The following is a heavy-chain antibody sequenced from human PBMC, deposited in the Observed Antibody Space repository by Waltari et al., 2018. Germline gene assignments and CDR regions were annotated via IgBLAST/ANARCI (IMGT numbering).Heavy chain of an antibody. D-gene: IGHD2-2*01. V-gene: IGHV3-74*01. CDR2: INGDGGST. J-gene: IGHJ5*02. CDR1: GFTFSSHW. Sequence: EVQLVESGGGLVQPGGSLRLSCAASGFTFSSHWMHWVRQAPGKGLVWVSRINGDGGSTSYADSGKGRFTISRDNANNTLYLQMNSLRAEDTAVYYCTRTRYCSTTSCQVDWFDPWGQGTLVTVSS. CDR3: TRTRYCSTTSCQVDWFDP.